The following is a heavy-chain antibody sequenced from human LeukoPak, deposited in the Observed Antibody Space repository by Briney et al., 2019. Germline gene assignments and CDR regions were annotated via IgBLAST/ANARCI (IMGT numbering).Heavy chain of an antibody. D-gene: IGHD3-3*01. V-gene: IGHV1-69*04. J-gene: IGHJ4*02. Sequence: SVKVSCKASGGTFSSYAISWVRQAPGQGLEWMGRIIPILGIANYAQKFQGRVTITADKSTSTAYMELSSLRSEDTAVYYCAKTQWDFWSSTDYWGQGTLVTVSS. CDR1: GGTFSSYA. CDR2: IIPILGIA. CDR3: AKTQWDFWSSTDY.